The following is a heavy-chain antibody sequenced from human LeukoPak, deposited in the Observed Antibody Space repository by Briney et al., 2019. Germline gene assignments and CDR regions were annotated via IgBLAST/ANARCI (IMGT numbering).Heavy chain of an antibody. D-gene: IGHD2-2*01. CDR3: ARSACSSTDCPNFDI. CDR2: IYHSVT. V-gene: IGHV4-38-2*01. J-gene: IGHJ4*02. CDR1: GYSISSGYY. Sequence: SETLSLTCAVSGYSISSGYYWGWIRQPPGKGLEWIGNIYHSVTYYHLSLKSRVTIAVDTTKNQFSLKLRSVTAADTAVYYCARSACSSTDCPNFDIWGQGTLVTVSS.